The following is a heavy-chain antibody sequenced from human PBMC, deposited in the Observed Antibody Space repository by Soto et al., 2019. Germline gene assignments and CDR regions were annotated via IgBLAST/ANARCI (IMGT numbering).Heavy chain of an antibody. Sequence: EVQLVESGGGLVQPGGSLRLSCAASGFTFSNYWMSWVRQVSGKGLEWVANIKQDGSEKYYVDSVKGRFTISRDNAKNSLYLQMTSLRAEDTAVYYCAGENPPDSSSWFNWFDPWGPGTLVTVSS. D-gene: IGHD6-13*01. V-gene: IGHV3-7*01. CDR3: AGENPPDSSSWFNWFDP. CDR2: IKQDGSEK. J-gene: IGHJ5*02. CDR1: GFTFSNYW.